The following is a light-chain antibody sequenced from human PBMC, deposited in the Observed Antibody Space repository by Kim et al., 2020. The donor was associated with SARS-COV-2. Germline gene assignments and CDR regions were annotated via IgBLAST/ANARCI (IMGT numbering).Light chain of an antibody. Sequence: QSALTQPASVSGSPGQSITISCTGTSSDVGGYNYVSWYQQHPGKAPKLMIYGVSKRPSGVSNRFSGSKSGNTASLTISGLQAEDEADYYCSSYTSSSTVVFGGGTQLTVL. V-gene: IGLV2-14*01. CDR1: SSDVGGYNY. J-gene: IGLJ2*01. CDR3: SSYTSSSTVV. CDR2: GVS.